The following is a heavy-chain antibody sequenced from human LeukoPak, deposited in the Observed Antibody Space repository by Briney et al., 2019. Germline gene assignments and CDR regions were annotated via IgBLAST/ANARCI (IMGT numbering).Heavy chain of an antibody. CDR2: INNDGSST. Sequence: PGVPQRLSCSACVFTFSSYCRHGLPDSRGRALVGVSRINNDGSSTSYADCVQDRFTIYRDNAKNTLYLQMNSLRAEHTALYYCARVARGDYYYCYMDVWGKGTTVTVSS. V-gene: IGHV3-74*01. J-gene: IGHJ6*03. D-gene: IGHD3-10*01. CDR1: VFTFSSYC. CDR3: ARVARGDYYYCYMDV.